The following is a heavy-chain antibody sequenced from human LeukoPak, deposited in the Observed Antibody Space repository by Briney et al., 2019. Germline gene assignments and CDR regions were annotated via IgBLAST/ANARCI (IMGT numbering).Heavy chain of an antibody. Sequence: SETLSLTCTVSGGSISSSSYYWGWLRQPPGKGLEWIGSISYTGNTYYNPSLKSRVTVSADTSKNQFSRKLSSVTAADTAVYYCARLHWGSGGSGSCDFWGQGTLVTVSA. CDR2: ISYTGNT. CDR1: GGSISSSSYY. CDR3: ARLHWGSGGSGSCDF. V-gene: IGHV4-39*01. J-gene: IGHJ4*02. D-gene: IGHD7-27*01.